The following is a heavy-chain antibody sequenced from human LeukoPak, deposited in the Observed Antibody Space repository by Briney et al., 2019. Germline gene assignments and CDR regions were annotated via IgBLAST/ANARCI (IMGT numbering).Heavy chain of an antibody. CDR2: INPNSGGT. Sequence: ASVKVSCKASRYTFTGYYIHWVRQAPGQGLEWMGWINPNSGGTNYAQKFQGRVTMTRDTSISTAYMELSRLRSDDTAVYYCARDQDWRNWFDPWGQGTLVTVSS. CDR3: ARDQDWRNWFDP. J-gene: IGHJ5*02. D-gene: IGHD3/OR15-3a*01. V-gene: IGHV1-2*02. CDR1: RYTFTGYY.